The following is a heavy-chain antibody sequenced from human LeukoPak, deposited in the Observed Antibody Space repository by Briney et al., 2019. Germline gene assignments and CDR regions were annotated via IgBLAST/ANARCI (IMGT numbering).Heavy chain of an antibody. V-gene: IGHV4-59*01. J-gene: IGHJ3*02. D-gene: IGHD2-21*02. CDR2: IYYSGST. Sequence: PSETLSLTCTVSGGSISGYYWSWIRQSPGKGLEWIGYIYYSGSTNYNPSLKSRVTISVDTSKNQFSLKLSSVTAADTAVYYCARDFTSSYCGGDCYAFDIWGQGTMVTVSS. CDR1: GGSISGYY. CDR3: ARDFTSSYCGGDCYAFDI.